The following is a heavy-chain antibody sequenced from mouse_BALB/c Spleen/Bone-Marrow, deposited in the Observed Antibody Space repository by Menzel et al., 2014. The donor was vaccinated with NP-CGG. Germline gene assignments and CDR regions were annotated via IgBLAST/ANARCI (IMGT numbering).Heavy chain of an antibody. CDR1: GFTFSSFG. CDR3: AIRAY. D-gene: IGHD3-2*02. CDR2: ISSGSSTI. V-gene: IGHV5-17*02. J-gene: IGHJ3*01. Sequence: EVKVEESGGGLVLPGGSRKLSCAASGFTFSSFGMHWVRRAPEKGLEWVAYISSGSSTIYYADTVKGRFTISRDNPKNTLFRQMTSVRSEDTAMYYCAIRAYWGQGTLVTVSA.